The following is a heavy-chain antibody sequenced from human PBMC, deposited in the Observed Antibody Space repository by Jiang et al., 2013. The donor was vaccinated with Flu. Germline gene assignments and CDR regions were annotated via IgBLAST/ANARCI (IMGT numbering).Heavy chain of an antibody. D-gene: IGHD4-11*01. J-gene: IGHJ4*02. CDR1: GYSFNSYH. Sequence: GAEVKKPGASVKVSCKASGYSFNSYHIHWVRQAPGHGLEWIGIINPNVDSTNYAQKFQGRVTMTRDTSTSTVYMELSSLRSEDTAIYYCARDPRTTTFDYWGQGALVTVSS. CDR2: INPNVDST. CDR3: ARDPRTTTFDY. V-gene: IGHV1-46*02.